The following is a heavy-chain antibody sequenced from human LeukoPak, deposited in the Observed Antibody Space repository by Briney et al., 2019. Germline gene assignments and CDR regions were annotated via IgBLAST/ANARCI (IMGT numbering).Heavy chain of an antibody. CDR2: IYTSGST. Sequence: PSETLSLTCTVSGGSISSYYWSWIRQPAGKGLEWIGRIYTSGSTNYNPSLKSRVTMSVDTSKNQFSLKLSSVTAADTAVYYCARDTMKCDILTGYYFDYYYGMDVWGQGTTVTVSS. CDR1: GGSISSYY. J-gene: IGHJ6*02. D-gene: IGHD3-9*01. V-gene: IGHV4-4*07. CDR3: ARDTMKCDILTGYYFDYYYGMDV.